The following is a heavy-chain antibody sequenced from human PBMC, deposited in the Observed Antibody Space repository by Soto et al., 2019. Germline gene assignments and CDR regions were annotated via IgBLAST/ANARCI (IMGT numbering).Heavy chain of an antibody. CDR2: IYYSGST. Sequence: PSETLSLTCTVSGGSISSGGYYWSWIRQHPGKGLEWIGYIYYSGSTYYNPSLKSRVTISVDTTKNQFSLKLSSVTAADTAVYFCARQQYCGSSTCYDSLYYQYMDVWGKGTMVTVSS. D-gene: IGHD2-2*01. V-gene: IGHV4-31*03. J-gene: IGHJ6*03. CDR3: ARQQYCGSSTCYDSLYYQYMDV. CDR1: GGSISSGGYY.